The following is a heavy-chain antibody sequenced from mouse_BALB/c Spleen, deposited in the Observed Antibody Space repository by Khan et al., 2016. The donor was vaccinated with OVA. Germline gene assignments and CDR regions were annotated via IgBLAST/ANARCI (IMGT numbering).Heavy chain of an antibody. CDR1: GFSLNNYS. CDR2: IWSAGST. D-gene: IGHD2-4*01. J-gene: IGHJ3*01. CDR3: ARRGYDYGRGALFAY. Sequence: QVQLKESGPGLVQPSQSLSITCTVSGFSLNNYSVHWVRQSPGKGLEWLGVIWSAGSTDYNAAFISRLTISKDNSSSQVFFKMNSLQPNDNATYYGARRGYDYGRGALFAYWGQGTLVTVSA. V-gene: IGHV2-2*02.